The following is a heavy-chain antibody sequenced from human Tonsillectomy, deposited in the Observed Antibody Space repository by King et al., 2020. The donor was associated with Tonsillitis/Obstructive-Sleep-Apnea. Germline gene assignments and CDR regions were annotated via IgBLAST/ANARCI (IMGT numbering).Heavy chain of an antibody. V-gene: IGHV5-51*03. CDR2: IYPGDSDT. J-gene: IGHJ3*02. Sequence: VQLVESGAEVKKPGESLKISCTGSGYSFTSYWIGWVRQMPGKGLEWMGIIYPGDSDTRYSPSFQGQVTISADKSISTAYLQWSSLKSSDTAMYYCASVGGYSSSWYRGFAFDIWGQGTMVTVSS. CDR3: ASVGGYSSSWYRGFAFDI. CDR1: GYSFTSYW. D-gene: IGHD6-13*01.